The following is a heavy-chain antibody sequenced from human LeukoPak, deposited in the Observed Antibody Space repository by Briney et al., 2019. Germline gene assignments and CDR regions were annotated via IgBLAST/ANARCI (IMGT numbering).Heavy chain of an antibody. CDR2: IRQDGSEK. D-gene: IGHD6-25*01. CDR3: ARGRLNNYYYDGMDV. J-gene: IGHJ6*02. Sequence: GGALRLFCAASGLTFSSCWMNWARQAPGKGLEGVANIRQDGSEKYYVDSVNGRFTISRDNARNSLYLQMNSLRDEDTAVYYCARGRLNNYYYDGMDVWGQGTTVTVSS. CDR1: GLTFSSCW. V-gene: IGHV3-7*01.